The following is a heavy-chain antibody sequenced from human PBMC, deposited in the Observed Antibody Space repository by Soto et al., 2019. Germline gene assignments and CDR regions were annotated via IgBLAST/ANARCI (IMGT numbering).Heavy chain of an antibody. CDR3: ARDPNVLRFLEWPNYYYYYGMDV. CDR1: GYTFTSYA. Sequence: ASVKVSCKXSGYTFTSYAMHWVRQAPGQRLEWMGWINAGNGNTKYSQKFQGRVTITRDTSASTAYMELSSLRSEDTAVYYCARDPNVLRFLEWPNYYYYYGMDVWGQGTTVTVSS. V-gene: IGHV1-3*01. D-gene: IGHD3-3*01. J-gene: IGHJ6*02. CDR2: INAGNGNT.